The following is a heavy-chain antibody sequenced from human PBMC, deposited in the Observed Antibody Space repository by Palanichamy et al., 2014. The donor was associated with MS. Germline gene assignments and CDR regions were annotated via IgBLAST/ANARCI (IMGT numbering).Heavy chain of an antibody. D-gene: IGHD2-8*02. CDR3: ARARGGSGAPRYYYYGMDV. V-gene: IGHV1-69*01. J-gene: IGHJ6*02. CDR1: GGTFSSYA. CDR2: IIPIFGTA. Sequence: QVQLVQSGAEVKKPGSSVKVSCKASGGTFSSYAISWVRQAPGQGLEWMGGIIPIFGTANYAQKFQGRVTITADESTSTAYMELSSLRSEDTAVYYCARARGGSGAPRYYYYGMDVWGQGTTVTVSS.